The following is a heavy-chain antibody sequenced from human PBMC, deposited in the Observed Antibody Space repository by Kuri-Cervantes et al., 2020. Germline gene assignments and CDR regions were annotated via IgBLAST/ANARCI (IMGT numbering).Heavy chain of an antibody. CDR3: AKTTYYYDSSGYDDAFDI. V-gene: IGHV3-23*01. Sequence: GGSLRLSCAASGFIFSSFAMSWVRQAPGKGLEWVSGISGSGGGTYYADSVKGRFTISRDNSKNTLYLQMNSLRAEDTAVYYCAKTTYYYDSSGYDDAFDIWGQGTMVTVSS. CDR2: ISGSGGGT. CDR1: GFIFSSFA. D-gene: IGHD3-22*01. J-gene: IGHJ3*02.